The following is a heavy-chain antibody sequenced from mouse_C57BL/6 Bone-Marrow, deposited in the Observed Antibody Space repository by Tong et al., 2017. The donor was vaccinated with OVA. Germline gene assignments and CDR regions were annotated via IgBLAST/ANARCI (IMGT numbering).Heavy chain of an antibody. D-gene: IGHD2-2*01. CDR1: GYTFTDYN. CDR3: ARIMVTYYFDY. Sequence: EVQLQQSGPELVKPGASVKIPCKASGYTFTDYNMDWVKQSHGKSLEWIGDINPNNGGTIYNQKFKGKATLTVDKSASTADMEHRSLTSEDTAVYYCARIMVTYYFDYGGQGTTLPGSS. V-gene: IGHV1-18*01. J-gene: IGHJ2*01. CDR2: INPNNGGT.